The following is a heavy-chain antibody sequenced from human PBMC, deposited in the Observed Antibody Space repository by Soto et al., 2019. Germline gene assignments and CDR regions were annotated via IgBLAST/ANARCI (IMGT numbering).Heavy chain of an antibody. V-gene: IGHV4-30-4*01. D-gene: IGHD3-9*01. CDR3: ARGGNGYHILTGFSSHY. Sequence: QVQLQESGPGLVKPSQTLSLTCTVSGGSISSGDYYWTWLRQPPGKGLEWIGYIYYSGYTYYNPSLKSRITISVDTSKNQFSLKLTSVTAADTAVYFCARGGNGYHILTGFSSHYWGQGTLVTGSS. CDR1: GGSISSGDYY. CDR2: IYYSGYT. J-gene: IGHJ4*02.